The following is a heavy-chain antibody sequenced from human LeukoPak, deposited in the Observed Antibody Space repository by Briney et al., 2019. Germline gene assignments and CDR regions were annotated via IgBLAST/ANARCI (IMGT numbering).Heavy chain of an antibody. Sequence: SETLSLTCTVSGGSISSGDYYWSWIRQPPGKGLEWIGYIYYSGSTYYNPSLKSRVTISVDTSKNQFSLKLSSVTAADTAVYYCARGRSGDIFDYWGQGTLVTVSS. CDR1: GGSISSGDYY. CDR3: ARGRSGDIFDY. J-gene: IGHJ4*02. D-gene: IGHD7-27*01. CDR2: IYYSGST. V-gene: IGHV4-30-4*08.